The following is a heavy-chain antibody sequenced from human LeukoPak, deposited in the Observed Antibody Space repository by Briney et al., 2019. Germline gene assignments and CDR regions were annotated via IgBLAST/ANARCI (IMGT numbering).Heavy chain of an antibody. CDR1: GFTFTSYG. J-gene: IGHJ4*02. CDR2: ISYDGSNK. Sequence: GGSLRLSCAASGFTFTSYGMHWVRQAPGKGLEWVAVISYDGSNKYYADSVKGRFTISRDNSKSTLYLQMNSLRAEDTAVYYCAKDFFSSGWYGYPTSDYWGQGTLVTVSS. D-gene: IGHD6-19*01. CDR3: AKDFFSSGWYGYPTSDY. V-gene: IGHV3-30*18.